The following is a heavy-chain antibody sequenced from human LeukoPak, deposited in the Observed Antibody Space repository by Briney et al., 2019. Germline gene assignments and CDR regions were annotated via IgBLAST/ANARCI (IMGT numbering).Heavy chain of an antibody. CDR1: GYSISSGYY. Sequence: SETLSLTCTVSGYSISSGYYWGWIRQPPGKGLEWIGSIYHSGSTYYNPSLKGRVTISVDTSKNQFSLKLSSVTAADTAVYYCATGAAAGTRELYYYYYYMDVWGKGTTVTVSS. CDR2: IYHSGST. V-gene: IGHV4-38-2*02. J-gene: IGHJ6*03. D-gene: IGHD6-13*01. CDR3: ATGAAAGTRELYYYYYYMDV.